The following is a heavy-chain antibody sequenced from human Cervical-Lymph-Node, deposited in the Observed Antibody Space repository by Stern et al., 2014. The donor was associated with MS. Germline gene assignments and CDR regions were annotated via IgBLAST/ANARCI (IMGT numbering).Heavy chain of an antibody. D-gene: IGHD5-18*01. CDR1: GYSLTSNY. CDR3: AVMDGGYSYENGRGFMSRAL. J-gene: IGHJ4*02. Sequence: VQLVESGAEVKKPGASVTVSCKASGYSLTSNYIHWVRQAPGQGLEWMAIINPSGRNASYAQKFEGSAAMTSDASTSTVYMELRSLRSEDTAVYYCAVMDGGYSYENGRGFMSRALWGQGTLVTVSS. CDR2: INPSGRNA. V-gene: IGHV1-46*03.